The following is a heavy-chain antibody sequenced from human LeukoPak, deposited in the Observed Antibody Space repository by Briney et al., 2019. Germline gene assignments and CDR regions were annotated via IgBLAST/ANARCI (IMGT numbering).Heavy chain of an antibody. CDR1: GFTFRGYW. CDR2: INSDGSST. V-gene: IGHV3-74*01. Sequence: PGGSLRLSCAPSGFTFRGYWMHWVRQAPGKGPVWVSRINSDGSSTSYADSVKGRFTISRDNAKNTPFLQMNSLRAEDTAVYYCVRPSSSTITWGQGTLVTVSS. D-gene: IGHD2-2*01. J-gene: IGHJ5*02. CDR3: VRPSSSTIT.